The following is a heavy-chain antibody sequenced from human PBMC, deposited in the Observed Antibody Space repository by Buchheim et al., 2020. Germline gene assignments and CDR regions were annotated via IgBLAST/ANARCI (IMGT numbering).Heavy chain of an antibody. CDR2: IKSDGSRT. CDR1: GLTFSSYW. D-gene: IGHD3-10*01. V-gene: IGHV3-74*01. CDR3: ARAPDGGYYLD. Sequence: EVQLVESGGGLVQTGGSLRLSCAASGLTFSSYWIHWVRQAPGKGLVWVSRIKSDGSRTNYADSVKGRFTISSDNAKNTVYLQMNSLTAEDTALYYCARAPDGGYYLDWGQGSL. J-gene: IGHJ4*02.